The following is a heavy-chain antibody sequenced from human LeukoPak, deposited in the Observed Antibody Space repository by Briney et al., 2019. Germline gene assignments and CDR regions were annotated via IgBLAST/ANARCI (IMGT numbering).Heavy chain of an antibody. Sequence: PSQTLSLTCTVSGGSISSGDYYWGWIRQPPGKGLEWIGSIYYSGSTYYNPSLKSRVTISVDTSKNQFSLKLSSVTAADTAVYYCARVIDYGDYPPPGVFWFDPWGQGTLVTVSS. V-gene: IGHV4-39*07. CDR3: ARVIDYGDYPPPGVFWFDP. J-gene: IGHJ5*02. CDR2: IYYSGST. D-gene: IGHD4-17*01. CDR1: GGSISSGDYY.